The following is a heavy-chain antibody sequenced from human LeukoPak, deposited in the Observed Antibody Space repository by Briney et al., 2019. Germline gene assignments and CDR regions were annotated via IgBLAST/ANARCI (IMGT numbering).Heavy chain of an antibody. D-gene: IGHD3-9*01. J-gene: IGHJ4*02. Sequence: ASVKVSCKASGYTFTDYYMHWVRQAPGQGLEWMGRINPNSGDTNYAQKFQGRVTMTRDTSINTAYMELSRLRSDDTAVYYCASTNYDILTGYPIYYFDYWGQGTLVTVSS. V-gene: IGHV1-2*06. CDR3: ASTNYDILTGYPIYYFDY. CDR1: GYTFTDYY. CDR2: INPNSGDT.